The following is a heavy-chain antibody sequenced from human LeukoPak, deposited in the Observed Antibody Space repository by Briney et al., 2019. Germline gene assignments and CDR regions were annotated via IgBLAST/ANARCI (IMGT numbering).Heavy chain of an antibody. CDR2: ISYDGSNK. J-gene: IGHJ4*02. CDR1: GFTFSSYA. D-gene: IGHD6-13*01. V-gene: IGHV3-30*04. CDR3: ASAYIAAAGYPHFDY. Sequence: PGGSLRLSCAASGFTFSSYAMHWVRQAPGKGLEWVAVISYDGSNKYYADSVKGRFTISRDNSKNTLYLQMNSLRAEDTAVYYCASAYIAAAGYPHFDYWGQGTLVTVSS.